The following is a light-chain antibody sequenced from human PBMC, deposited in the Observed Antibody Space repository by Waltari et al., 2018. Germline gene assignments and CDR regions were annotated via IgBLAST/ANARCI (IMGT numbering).Light chain of an antibody. CDR3: AQSTHWPPWT. V-gene: IGKV2-30*02. Sequence: DVVMTQAPVSLPVTLGQSASISCKSGQSLVHTDGNTYLSWFQQRPGQPPRRLIYKVSNRDSGVPDRFSGRGSGTDFTLKLSRVEAEDVGVYYCAQSTHWPPWTFGQGTKVDIK. CDR2: KVS. J-gene: IGKJ1*01. CDR1: QSLVHTDGNTY.